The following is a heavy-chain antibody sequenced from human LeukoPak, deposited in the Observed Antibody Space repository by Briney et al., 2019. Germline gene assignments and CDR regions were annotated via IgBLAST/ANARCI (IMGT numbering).Heavy chain of an antibody. D-gene: IGHD3-10*01. CDR2: INHSGST. Sequence: SETLSLTCAVYGGSFSGYYWSWIRQPPGKGLEWIGEINHSGSTNYNPSLKSRVTISVDTSKNQFSLKLSSVTAADTAVYYCARRAVRGVIKEYTFDYWGQGTLVTVSS. J-gene: IGHJ4*02. V-gene: IGHV4-34*01. CDR1: GGSFSGYY. CDR3: ARRAVRGVIKEYTFDY.